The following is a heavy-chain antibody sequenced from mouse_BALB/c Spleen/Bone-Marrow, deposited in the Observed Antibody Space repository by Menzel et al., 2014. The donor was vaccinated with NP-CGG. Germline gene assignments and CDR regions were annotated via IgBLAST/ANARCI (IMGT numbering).Heavy chain of an antibody. J-gene: IGHJ3*01. Sequence: EVKLMESGGGLVKPGGSLKLSCAASGFNFSSYGMSWVRQTPEKRLEWVASISGGGSYTYFPDCVKGRITISRDNAKNNLYLQMSSLRSEDTALYYCARHDYDWFAYWGQGTLVTVSA. CDR3: ARHDYDWFAY. CDR2: ISGGGSYT. V-gene: IGHV5-9-2*01. CDR1: GFNFSSYG. D-gene: IGHD2-4*01.